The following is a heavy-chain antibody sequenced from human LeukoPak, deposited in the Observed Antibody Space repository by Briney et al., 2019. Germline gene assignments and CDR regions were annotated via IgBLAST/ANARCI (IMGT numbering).Heavy chain of an antibody. V-gene: IGHV1-18*04. CDR1: GYTFTSYG. D-gene: IGHD6-13*01. Sequence: ASVKVSCKASGYTFTSYGISWVRQAPGQGLEWMGWISAYNGNTNYAQKLQGRVTMTTDTSTSTVYMELRSLRSDDTAVYYCARVGSSSWYFQHWGQGTLVTVSS. CDR2: ISAYNGNT. J-gene: IGHJ1*01. CDR3: ARVGSSSWYFQH.